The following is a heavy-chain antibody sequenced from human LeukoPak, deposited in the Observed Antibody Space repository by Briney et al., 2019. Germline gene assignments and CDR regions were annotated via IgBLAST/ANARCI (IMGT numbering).Heavy chain of an antibody. V-gene: IGHV3-74*03. Sequence: PGGSLRLSRAASGFTFSSYWMHWVRQAPGKGLVWVSRINSDGSSETYADSVKGRFTISRDNAKNTLYVQMNSLRAEDTAVYYCAREDPYSEGMDVWGQGTSVTVSS. CDR1: GFTFSSYW. J-gene: IGHJ6*02. CDR2: INSDGSSE. CDR3: AREDPYSEGMDV. D-gene: IGHD3-9*01.